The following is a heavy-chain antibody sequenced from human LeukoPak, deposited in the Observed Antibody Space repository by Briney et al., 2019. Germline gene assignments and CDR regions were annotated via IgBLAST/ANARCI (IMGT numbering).Heavy chain of an antibody. J-gene: IGHJ4*02. Sequence: SETLSLTCAVYGGSFSGYYWSWIRQPPGKGLEWIGEINHSGSTNYNPSLKSRVTISVDTSKNLFSLKLSSVTAADTAVYYCARAPGGQLWGRGRHRFDYWGQGTLVTVSS. CDR1: GGSFSGYY. CDR2: INHSGST. V-gene: IGHV4-34*01. D-gene: IGHD5-18*01. CDR3: ARAPGGQLWGRGRHRFDY.